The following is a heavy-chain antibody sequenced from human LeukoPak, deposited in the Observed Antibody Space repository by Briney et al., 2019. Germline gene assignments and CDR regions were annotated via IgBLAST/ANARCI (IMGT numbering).Heavy chain of an antibody. D-gene: IGHD6-13*01. CDR3: ARPRYSSSWYSITWFDP. V-gene: IGHV4-61*09. Sequence: PSQTLSLTCTVSGGSISSRNYCWSWIRQPAGKGLEWIGHIHTSGSTHYNPSLKSRVTISVDTSKNQFSLKLSSVTAADTAVYYCARPRYSSSWYSITWFDPWGQGTLVTVSS. J-gene: IGHJ5*02. CDR1: GGSISSRNYC. CDR2: IHTSGST.